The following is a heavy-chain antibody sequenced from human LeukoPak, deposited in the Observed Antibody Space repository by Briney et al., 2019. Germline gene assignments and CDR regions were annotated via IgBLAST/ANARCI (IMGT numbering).Heavy chain of an antibody. J-gene: IGHJ4*02. Sequence: PSETLSLTCTFSGGSIRSHFWNWVRQPPGKGLEWIGFGHHSGSTMYNPSLNSRVALSVDASKNQFSLKLSSVTAADTAVYYCARVFRPFSSSWYLYYFDYWGQGTLVTVSS. CDR3: ARVFRPFSSSWYLYYFDY. D-gene: IGHD6-13*01. V-gene: IGHV4-59*11. CDR1: GGSIRSHF. CDR2: GHHSGST.